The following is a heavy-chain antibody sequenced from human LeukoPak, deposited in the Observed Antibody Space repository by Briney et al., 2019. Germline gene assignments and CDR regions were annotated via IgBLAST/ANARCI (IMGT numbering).Heavy chain of an antibody. V-gene: IGHV1-69*13. CDR1: GYTFTSYG. D-gene: IGHD4-17*01. CDR3: ARDATTVTTPYFDY. Sequence: SVKVSCKASGYTFTSYGISWVRQAPGQGLEWMGGIIPIFGTANYAQKFQGRVTITADESTSTAYMELSSLRSEDTAVYYCARDATTVTTPYFDYWGQGTLVTVSS. CDR2: IIPIFGTA. J-gene: IGHJ4*02.